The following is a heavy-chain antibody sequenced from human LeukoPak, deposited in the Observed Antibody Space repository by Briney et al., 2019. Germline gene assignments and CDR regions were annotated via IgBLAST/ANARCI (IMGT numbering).Heavy chain of an antibody. J-gene: IGHJ4*02. V-gene: IGHV5-51*01. CDR1: GYIFSTTW. CDR2: IFPRNSDT. CDR3: ARQGPSDY. Sequence: GDSMKISCKSSGYIFSTTWIGWVSQLPGKGLEWMGIIFPRNSDTRYSPSFRGQVTISADTSISTAYLQWSSLKASDTAIYYCARQGPSDYWGQGTLVTVSS.